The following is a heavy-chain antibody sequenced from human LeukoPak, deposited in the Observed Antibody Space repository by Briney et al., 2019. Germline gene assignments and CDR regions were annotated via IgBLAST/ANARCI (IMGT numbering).Heavy chain of an antibody. CDR3: ASGQSWKLPVKGSYYYYYGMDV. CDR2: IIPIFGTA. V-gene: IGHV1-69*13. D-gene: IGHD1-1*01. J-gene: IGHJ6*02. Sequence: ASVKVSCKASGGTFSSYAISWVRQAPGQGLEWMGGIIPIFGTANYAQKFQGRVTITADESTSRAYMELSSLRSEDTAVYYCASGQSWKLPVKGSYYYYYGMDVWGQGTTVTVFS. CDR1: GGTFSSYA.